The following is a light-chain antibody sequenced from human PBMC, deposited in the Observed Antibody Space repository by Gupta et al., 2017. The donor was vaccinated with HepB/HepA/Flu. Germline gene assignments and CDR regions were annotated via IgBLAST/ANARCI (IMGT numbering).Light chain of an antibody. CDR3: QSYDRGLSGYV. CDR1: SSNIGAGYA. J-gene: IGLJ1*01. V-gene: IGLV1-40*01. Sequence: QSVLTQPPSVSGAPGQRVTIACTGSSSNIGAGYAVQWYQQLPGTAPKLLIYGDINRPSGVPDRFSGSKSGTSNSRAITGLQAEDEADYYCQSYDRGLSGYVFGTGTKVTVL. CDR2: GDI.